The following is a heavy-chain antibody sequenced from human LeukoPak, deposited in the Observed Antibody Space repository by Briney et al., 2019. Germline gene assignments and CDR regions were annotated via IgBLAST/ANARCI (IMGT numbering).Heavy chain of an antibody. CDR2: ISSSGSTI. CDR1: EFTFSTYE. J-gene: IGHJ4*02. CDR3: ARDKILLH. D-gene: IGHD1-26*01. Sequence: PGGSLRLSCAASEFTFSTYEMNWVRQAPGKGLEWVSYISSSGSTIYYADSVKGRFTISRDSAKNSLYLQMNSLRGEDTAVYYCARDKILLHWGQGTLVTVSS. V-gene: IGHV3-48*03.